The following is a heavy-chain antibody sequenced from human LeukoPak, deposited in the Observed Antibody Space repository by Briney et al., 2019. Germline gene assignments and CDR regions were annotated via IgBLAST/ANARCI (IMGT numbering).Heavy chain of an antibody. CDR1: GGSISSYY. D-gene: IGHD1-26*01. J-gene: IGHJ5*02. CDR2: IYASGST. CDR3: ARDPRGIVGANHNWFDP. Sequence: PSETLSLTCTVSGGSISSYYWSWIRQPAGKGLEWIGRIYASGSTNYNPSLKSRVTMSVDTSKSQLSLKLISVTAADTAVYYCARDPRGIVGANHNWFDPWGQGTLVTVSS. V-gene: IGHV4-4*07.